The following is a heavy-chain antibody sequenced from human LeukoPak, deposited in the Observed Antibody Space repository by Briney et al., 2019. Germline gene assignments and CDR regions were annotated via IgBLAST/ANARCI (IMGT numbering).Heavy chain of an antibody. D-gene: IGHD4-11*01. Sequence: PSQTLSLTCTVSGGSISSGGYYWSWIRQHPGEGLEWIGYIYYSGSTYYNPSLKSRVTISVDTSKNQFSLKLRSVTAADTAVYYCARGTVTTQNYYFDYWGQGTLVTVPS. CDR1: GGSISSGGYY. CDR2: IYYSGST. V-gene: IGHV4-31*03. CDR3: ARGTVTTQNYYFDY. J-gene: IGHJ4*02.